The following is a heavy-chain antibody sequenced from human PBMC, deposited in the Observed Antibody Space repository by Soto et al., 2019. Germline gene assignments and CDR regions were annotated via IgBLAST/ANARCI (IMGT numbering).Heavy chain of an antibody. J-gene: IGHJ6*02. CDR1: GNTFMNHG. V-gene: IGHV1-18*04. Sequence: QVPLEQSGPEVQKPGASVKVACRASGNTFMNHGISWVRQAPGQGLEWMGWISPYNENTTYAQKFQGRVSMTTDLSTSTAYMELRSLRSDDTAVYYCAPRRTSGYHTHYFFGMDVWGQGTTVAVSS. CDR2: ISPYNENT. D-gene: IGHD3-22*01. CDR3: APRRTSGYHTHYFFGMDV.